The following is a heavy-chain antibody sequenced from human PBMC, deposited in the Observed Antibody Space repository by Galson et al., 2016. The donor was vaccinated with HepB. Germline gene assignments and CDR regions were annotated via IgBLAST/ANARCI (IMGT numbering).Heavy chain of an antibody. Sequence: SETLSLTCAVYNGSFSEYYWTWIRQTPGNGLEWIGEINHNGDTKYSPSLRSRVSISVDTSKNHFSLNLNSANAADTAVYYCAAGKAAAGSLVFDVWGQGTLVTISS. CDR1: NGSFSEYY. V-gene: IGHV4-34*01. J-gene: IGHJ3*01. CDR2: INHNGDT. CDR3: AAGKAAAGSLVFDV. D-gene: IGHD6-13*01.